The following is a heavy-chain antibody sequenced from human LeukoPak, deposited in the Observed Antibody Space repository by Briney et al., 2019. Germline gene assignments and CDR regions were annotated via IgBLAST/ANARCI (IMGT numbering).Heavy chain of an antibody. J-gene: IGHJ6*04. CDR1: GYTFTSSG. CDR2: INTYNGNT. V-gene: IGHV1-18*01. D-gene: IGHD6-19*01. Sequence: ASVKVSCKASGYTFTSSGISWVRQTPGQGLEWRWWINTYNGNTNYAQELQGRVTMTTDTPTSTAYMELRSLRSDDTAVYYCARDEQWLVPISRPFYGMDVWGEGTTVTVSS. CDR3: ARDEQWLVPISRPFYGMDV.